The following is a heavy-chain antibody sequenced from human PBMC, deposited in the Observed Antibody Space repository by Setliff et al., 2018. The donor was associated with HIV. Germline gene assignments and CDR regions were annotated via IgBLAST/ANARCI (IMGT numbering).Heavy chain of an antibody. D-gene: IGHD3-10*01. V-gene: IGHV5-51*01. CDR2: MYPGDSDH. CDR1: GFNFNTYW. CDR3: ALGYYYGSGSSGVFDI. J-gene: IGHJ3*02. Sequence: GESLKISCQGSGFNFNTYWIGWVRQMPGKGLEWMGIMYPGDSDHRYSPSFQGQVTISADKSIRAAYLQWSSLKASDTAMYYCALGYYYGSGSSGVFDIWGQGTMVTVSS.